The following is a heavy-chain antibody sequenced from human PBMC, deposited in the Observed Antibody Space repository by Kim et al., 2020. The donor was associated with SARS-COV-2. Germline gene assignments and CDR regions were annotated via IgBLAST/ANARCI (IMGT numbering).Heavy chain of an antibody. CDR3: AKFSDQFDY. CDR2: GST. D-gene: IGHD1-26*01. J-gene: IGHJ4*02. Sequence: GSTYYADTVKGRFTISRDNAKTTLYLQMNSLRAEDTAVYYCAKFSDQFDYWGQGTLVTVSS. V-gene: IGHV3-23*01.